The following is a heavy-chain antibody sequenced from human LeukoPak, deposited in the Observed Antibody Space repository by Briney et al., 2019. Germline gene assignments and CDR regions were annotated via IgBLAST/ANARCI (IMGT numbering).Heavy chain of an antibody. CDR1: RGSTSTYY. D-gene: IGHD3-22*01. CDR2: IYPSGNT. J-gene: IGHJ4*02. CDR3: ARVTGYMIEDYFDY. V-gene: IGHV4-4*07. Sequence: SETLSLTCTVSRGSTSTYYWNWIRQPAGKGLEWIGRIYPSGNTNFNPSLMSRVTISVETSKNQFSLKLRSVTAADTAVYYCARVTGYMIEDYFDYWGQGTLVTVSS.